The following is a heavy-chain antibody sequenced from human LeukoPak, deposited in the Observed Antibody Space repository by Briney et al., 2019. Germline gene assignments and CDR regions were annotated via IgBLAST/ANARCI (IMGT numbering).Heavy chain of an antibody. CDR1: GFTFSSYA. V-gene: IGHV3-23*01. Sequence: GGSLRLSCAASGFTFSSYAMSWVRQAPGKGLEWVSAISGSGGSTYYADSVKGRFTISRDNSKNTLYLQMNSLRAEDTAVYYCAKTGGDFWSGYLGRDWFDPWGQGTLVTVSS. CDR3: AKTGGDFWSGYLGRDWFDP. J-gene: IGHJ5*02. D-gene: IGHD3-3*01. CDR2: ISGSGGST.